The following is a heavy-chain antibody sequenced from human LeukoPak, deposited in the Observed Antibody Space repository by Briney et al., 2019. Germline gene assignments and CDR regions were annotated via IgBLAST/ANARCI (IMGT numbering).Heavy chain of an antibody. D-gene: IGHD5-18*01. V-gene: IGHV3-23*01. J-gene: IGHJ4*02. Sequence: PGGSLRLSCAASGFTFSSYAMNWVRQAPGKGLEWVSALSGSGGSPYYADSVKGRFTISRDNAKKSLYLQMNSLRAEDTAVYYCARVPSGYSYGSDYWGQGILVAVSS. CDR2: LSGSGGSP. CDR3: ARVPSGYSYGSDY. CDR1: GFTFSSYA.